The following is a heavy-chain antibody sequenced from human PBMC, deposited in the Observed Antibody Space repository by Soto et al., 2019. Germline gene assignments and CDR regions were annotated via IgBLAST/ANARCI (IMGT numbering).Heavy chain of an antibody. Sequence: SETLSLTCTVSGGSISSYDWSWIRQPPGKGLEWIAYIYYSGSTNYNPSLKSRVTISVDTSKNQFSLKLSSVTAADTAVYYCVRHESKSWLDAFAVWGQGTVVTV. CDR2: IYYSGST. J-gene: IGHJ3*01. V-gene: IGHV4-59*08. CDR1: GGSISSYD. D-gene: IGHD3-22*01. CDR3: VRHESKSWLDAFAV.